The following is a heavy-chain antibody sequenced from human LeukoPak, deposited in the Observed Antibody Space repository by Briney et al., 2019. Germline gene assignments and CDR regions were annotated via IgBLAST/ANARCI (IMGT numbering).Heavy chain of an antibody. CDR2: IYTSGST. J-gene: IGHJ3*02. CDR3: AREKGYCSNGVCYSRDHDAFDI. Sequence: SETLSLTCTVSGGSISSYYWSWIRRPAGKGLEWIERIYTSGSTNYNPSLKSRVTISVDTSKNQFSLKLSSVTAADTAVYYCAREKGYCSNGVCYSRDHDAFDIWGQGTIVTVSS. CDR1: GGSISSYY. D-gene: IGHD2-8*01. V-gene: IGHV4-4*07.